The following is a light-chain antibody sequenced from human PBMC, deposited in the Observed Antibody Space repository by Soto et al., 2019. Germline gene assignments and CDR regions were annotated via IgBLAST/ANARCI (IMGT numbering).Light chain of an antibody. J-gene: IGKJ1*01. CDR2: GAS. Sequence: EIVMTQSPATLSVSPGERATLSCRASQSVSSNLAWYQQKPGQAPRLLIYGASSRATGIPGRFSGSGSGTDFTLTISSLQSEDFATYYCQKYLSALWTFGQGTKVEIK. V-gene: IGKV3-15*01. CDR1: QSVSSN. CDR3: QKYLSALWT.